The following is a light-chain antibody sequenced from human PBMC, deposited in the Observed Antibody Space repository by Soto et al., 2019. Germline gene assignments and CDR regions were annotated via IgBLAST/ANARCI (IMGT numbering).Light chain of an antibody. CDR1: QSISSW. Sequence: DIQMTQSPSTLSASVGDRVTITCRASQSISSWLAWYQQKPGKAPKLLIYKASSLESGVPSTFSGSGSGTEFTLTISSLQPDDFATYYCQQYNSYLTFGGGTKAQIK. CDR3: QQYNSYLT. V-gene: IGKV1-5*03. CDR2: KAS. J-gene: IGKJ4*01.